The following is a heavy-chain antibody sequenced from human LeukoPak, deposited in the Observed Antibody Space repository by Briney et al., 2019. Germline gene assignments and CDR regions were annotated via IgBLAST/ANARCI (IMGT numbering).Heavy chain of an antibody. CDR2: INHSGST. CDR1: GGSFSGYY. D-gene: IGHD2-2*01. V-gene: IGHV4-34*01. J-gene: IGHJ6*02. Sequence: SETLSLTCAVYGGSFSGYYWSWIRQPPGKGLEWIGEINHSGSTNYNPSLKSRVTISVDTSKNQFSLKLSSVTAADTAVYYCASGYCSSTSCYLGGMDVWGQGTTVTVSS. CDR3: ASGYCSSTSCYLGGMDV.